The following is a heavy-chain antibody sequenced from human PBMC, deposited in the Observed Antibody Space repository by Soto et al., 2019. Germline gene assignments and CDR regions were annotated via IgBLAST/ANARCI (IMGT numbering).Heavy chain of an antibody. CDR2: INHRGST. V-gene: IGHV4-34*01. Sequence: SETLSLTCAVYGGSFSGYYWSWIRQPPGKGLEWIGEINHRGSTNYNPSLKSRVTTSVDTSKNQFSLKLSSVTAADTAVYYCARGQKNIVLMVYAMLNWFDPWGQGTLVTVSS. CDR1: GGSFSGYY. D-gene: IGHD2-8*01. J-gene: IGHJ5*02. CDR3: ARGQKNIVLMVYAMLNWFDP.